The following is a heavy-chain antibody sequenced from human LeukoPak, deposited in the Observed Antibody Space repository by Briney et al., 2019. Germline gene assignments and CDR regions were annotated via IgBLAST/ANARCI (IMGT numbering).Heavy chain of an antibody. Sequence: PGGSLRLSCAASGFTFSGYDMNWVRQAPGKGLEWVSYISSSGSTRYYADSVKGRFTISRDNTKNSLYLQMNSLRAEDTAVYYCARGDYFSGNYYYYYMDVWGKGTTVTISS. D-gene: IGHD3-10*01. CDR1: GFTFSGYD. CDR2: ISSSGSTR. J-gene: IGHJ6*03. V-gene: IGHV3-48*04. CDR3: ARGDYFSGNYYYYYMDV.